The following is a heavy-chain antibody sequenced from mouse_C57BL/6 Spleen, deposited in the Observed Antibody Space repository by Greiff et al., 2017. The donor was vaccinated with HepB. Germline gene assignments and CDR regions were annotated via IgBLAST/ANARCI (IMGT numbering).Heavy chain of an antibody. D-gene: IGHD1-1*01. V-gene: IGHV1-4*01. CDR2: INPSSGYT. CDR3: ANYGSSPVYAMDY. J-gene: IGHJ4*01. CDR1: GYTFTSYT. Sequence: QVHVKQSGAELARPGASVKMSCKASGYTFTSYTMHWVKQRPGQGLEWIGYINPSSGYTKYNQKFKDKATLTADKSSSTAYMQLSSLTSEDSAVYYCANYGSSPVYAMDYWGQGTSVTVSS.